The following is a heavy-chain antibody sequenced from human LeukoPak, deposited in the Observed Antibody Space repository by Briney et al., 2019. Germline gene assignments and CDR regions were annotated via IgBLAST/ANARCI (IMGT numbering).Heavy chain of an antibody. CDR2: IYTSGST. J-gene: IGHJ4*02. CDR3: ARERRDYYGSGSSYYFDY. CDR1: GGSISSYY. D-gene: IGHD3-10*01. V-gene: IGHV4-4*07. Sequence: SETLSLTCTVSGGSISSYYWSWIRQPAGKGLEWIGRIYTSGSTNYNPSLKSRVTMSVDTSKNQFSLKLSSVTAADTAVYYCARERRDYYGSGSSYYFDYWGQGTLVTVSS.